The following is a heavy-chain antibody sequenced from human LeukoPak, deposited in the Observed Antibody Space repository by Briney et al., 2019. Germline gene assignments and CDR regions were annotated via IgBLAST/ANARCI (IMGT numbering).Heavy chain of an antibody. V-gene: IGHV3-30-3*01. D-gene: IGHD3-3*01. CDR1: GFTFSSYA. CDR3: ASGDFWSGYYGKGYFDY. CDR2: ISYDGSNK. J-gene: IGHJ4*02. Sequence: GRSLRLSCAASGFTFSSYAMHWVRQAPGKGLEWVAVISYDGSNKYYADSVKGRFTISRDNSKNTLYLQMNSLRAEDTAVYYCASGDFWSGYYGKGYFDYWGQGTLVTVSS.